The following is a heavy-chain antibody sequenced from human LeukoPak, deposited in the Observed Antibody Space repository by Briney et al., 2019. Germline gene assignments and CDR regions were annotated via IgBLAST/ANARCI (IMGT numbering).Heavy chain of an antibody. Sequence: PGGSLRLSCAASGFTVSSNYMSWVRQAPGKGLEWVSVIYSGGSTYYADSVKGRFTISRDNSKNTLYLQMNSLRAEDTAVYYCARDLSANYYDSSGYYYPWGQGTLVTVSS. CDR3: ARDLSANYYDSSGYYYP. D-gene: IGHD3-22*01. V-gene: IGHV3-66*01. J-gene: IGHJ5*02. CDR2: IYSGGST. CDR1: GFTVSSNY.